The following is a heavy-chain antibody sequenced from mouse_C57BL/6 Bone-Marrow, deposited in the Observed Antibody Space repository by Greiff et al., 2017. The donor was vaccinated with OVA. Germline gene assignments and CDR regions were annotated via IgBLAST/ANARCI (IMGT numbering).Heavy chain of an antibody. D-gene: IGHD1-1*01. CDR1: GYSITSDY. Sequence: EVKLMDSGPGLANPSQTLSLTCSVTGYSITSDYWNWIRKFPGNKLEYMGYISYSGSTYSNPSLKSRISITRDTSKNQYYLQVKSVTTVDTATYYCARSGGSSLFDYWGQGTTLTVSS. V-gene: IGHV3-8*01. CDR2: ISYSGST. J-gene: IGHJ2*01. CDR3: ARSGGSSLFDY.